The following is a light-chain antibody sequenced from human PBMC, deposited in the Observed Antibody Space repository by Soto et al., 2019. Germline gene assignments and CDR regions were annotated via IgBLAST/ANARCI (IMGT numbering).Light chain of an antibody. CDR1: SSDVGSYNL. CDR2: EGS. J-gene: IGLJ2*01. CDR3: CSYAGRSTLV. Sequence: QSALTQPASVSGSPGQSITISCTGNSSDVGSYNLVSWYQQHPGKAPKLRIYEGSKRPSGVSNRFSGSKSGNTASLTISGVQAEDEADYYCCSYAGRSTLVFGGGTKLTVL. V-gene: IGLV2-23*01.